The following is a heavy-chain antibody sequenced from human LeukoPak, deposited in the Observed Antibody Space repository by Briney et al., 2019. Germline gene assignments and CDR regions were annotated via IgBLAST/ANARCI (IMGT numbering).Heavy chain of an antibody. Sequence: GGSLRLSCAASGFTFSSYEMDWVRQAPGKGLEWVSYISSSGSTIYYVDSVKGRFTISRDNAKNSLYLQMNSLRAEDTAVYYCASRITMVRGPGAFDIWGQGTMVTVSS. CDR3: ASRITMVRGPGAFDI. V-gene: IGHV3-48*03. CDR2: ISSSGSTI. D-gene: IGHD3-10*01. J-gene: IGHJ3*02. CDR1: GFTFSSYE.